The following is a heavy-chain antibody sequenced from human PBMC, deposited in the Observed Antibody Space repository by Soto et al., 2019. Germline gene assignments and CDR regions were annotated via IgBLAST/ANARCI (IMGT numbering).Heavy chain of an antibody. D-gene: IGHD3-9*01. V-gene: IGHV4-59*08. CDR2: IYYSGST. CDR3: ARQEYDILTGYQGSRFDP. J-gene: IGHJ5*02. Sequence: SETLSLTCTVSGGSISSYYWSWIRQPPGKGLEWIGYIYYSGSTNYNPSLKSRVTISVGTSKIQFSLKLSSVTAADTAVYYCARQEYDILTGYQGSRFDPWGQGTLVTVSS. CDR1: GGSISSYY.